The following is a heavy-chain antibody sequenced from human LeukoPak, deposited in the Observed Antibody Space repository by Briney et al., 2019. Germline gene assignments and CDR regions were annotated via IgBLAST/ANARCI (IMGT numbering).Heavy chain of an antibody. CDR3: AKSNHYDILTGYYYPYFDY. Sequence: SGGSLRLSCAASGFTFSSYAMSWVRQAPGKGLEWVSAISGSGGSTYYADSVKGRSTISRDNSKNTLYLQMNSLRAEDTAVYYCAKSNHYDILTGYYYPYFDYWGQGTLVTVSS. J-gene: IGHJ4*02. CDR2: ISGSGGST. V-gene: IGHV3-23*01. D-gene: IGHD3-9*01. CDR1: GFTFSSYA.